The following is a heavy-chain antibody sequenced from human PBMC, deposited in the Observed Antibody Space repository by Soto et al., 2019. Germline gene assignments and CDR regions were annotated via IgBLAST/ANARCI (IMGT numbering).Heavy chain of an antibody. V-gene: IGHV3-23*01. CDR2: ISGSGGST. Sequence: EVQLLESGGGLVQPGGSLRLSCAASGFTFSSYAMSWVRQAPGKGLEWVSAISGSGGSTYYADSVKGRFTISRDNSKNTLYLQMNSLRAEDTAVYYCAKGGPIPDIVVVVGPGSYYMDVWGKGTTVTVSS. CDR1: GFTFSSYA. D-gene: IGHD2-15*01. CDR3: AKGGPIPDIVVVVGPGSYYMDV. J-gene: IGHJ6*03.